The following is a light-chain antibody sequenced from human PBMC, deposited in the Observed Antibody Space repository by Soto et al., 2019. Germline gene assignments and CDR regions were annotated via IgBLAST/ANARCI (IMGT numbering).Light chain of an antibody. CDR3: QKYNSAPLT. J-gene: IGKJ5*01. V-gene: IGKV1-27*01. Sequence: DIQMTPSPSTLSASVGDRVTITCRASQSASTFLAWYQQKPGKAPKLLIYAASTLQSGVPSRFSGSGSGTDFTLTISSLQPEDVATYYCQKYNSAPLTFGQGTRLEI. CDR1: QSASTF. CDR2: AAS.